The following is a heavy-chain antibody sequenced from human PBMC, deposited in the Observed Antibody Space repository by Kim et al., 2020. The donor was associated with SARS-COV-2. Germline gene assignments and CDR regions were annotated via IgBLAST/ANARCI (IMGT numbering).Heavy chain of an antibody. CDR1: GYTLTELS. CDR3: ATGQTIVVVPAAIRSYYYYYGMDV. CDR2: FDPEDGET. Sequence: ASVKVSCKVSGYTLTELSMHWVRQAPGKGLEWMGGFDPEDGETIYAQKFQCRVTMTEDTSTDTAYMELSSLRSEDTAVYYCATGQTIVVVPAAIRSYYYYYGMDVWGQGTTVTVSS. J-gene: IGHJ6*02. D-gene: IGHD2-2*01. V-gene: IGHV1-24*01.